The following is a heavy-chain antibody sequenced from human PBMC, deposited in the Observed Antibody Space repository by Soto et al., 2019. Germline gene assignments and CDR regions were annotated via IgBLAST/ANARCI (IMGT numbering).Heavy chain of an antibody. CDR2: INHSGST. V-gene: IGHV4-34*01. CDR1: GGSFSGYY. Sequence: SETLSLTCAVYGGSFSGYYWSWIRQPPGKGLEWIGEINHSGSTNYNPSLKSRVTISVDTSKNQFSLKLSSVTAADTAVHYCARRGYCSGGSCYRNWFDPWGQGTLVTVSS. CDR3: ARRGYCSGGSCYRNWFDP. J-gene: IGHJ5*02. D-gene: IGHD2-15*01.